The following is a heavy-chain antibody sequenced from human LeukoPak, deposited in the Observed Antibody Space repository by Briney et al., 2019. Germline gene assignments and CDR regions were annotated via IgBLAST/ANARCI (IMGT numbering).Heavy chain of an antibody. CDR3: ARVPRSYYYYYMDV. CDR2: IYYSGSS. J-gene: IGHJ6*03. Sequence: PSETLSLTCNVSGGSISGYHWSWIRQPPGKGLEWLGYIYYSGSSNYNPSLKSRVTMSADTSKNQFSLKLSSVTAADTAVYYCARVPRSYYYYYMDVWGKGTTVTVSS. V-gene: IGHV4-59*01. CDR1: GGSISGYH.